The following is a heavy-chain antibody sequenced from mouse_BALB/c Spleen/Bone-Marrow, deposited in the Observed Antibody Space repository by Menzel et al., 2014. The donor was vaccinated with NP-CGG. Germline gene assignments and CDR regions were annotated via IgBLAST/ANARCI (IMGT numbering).Heavy chain of an antibody. V-gene: IGHV1-14*01. J-gene: IGHJ3*01. D-gene: IGHD2-4*01. Sequence: LVESGPELVKPGASVKMSCKASGYTFTSYVIHWVKQKPGQGLEWIGYINPYNDGTKYNEKFKGKATLTPDKSSSTAYMELSSLTSEDSAVYYCARGAYDYDGDWFAYWGQGTLVTVSA. CDR2: INPYNDGT. CDR3: ARGAYDYDGDWFAY. CDR1: GYTFTSYV.